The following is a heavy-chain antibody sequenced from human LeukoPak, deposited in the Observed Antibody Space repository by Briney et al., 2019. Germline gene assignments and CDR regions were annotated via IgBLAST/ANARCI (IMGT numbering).Heavy chain of an antibody. V-gene: IGHV3-30-3*01. Sequence: GGSLRLSCAASGFTFSSYAMHWVRQAPGKGLEWVAIISYDGSNKYYADSVKGRFTVSRDNSKNTLYLQMNSLRAEDTAVYYCAREGIQLWFGGVGDWFDPWGQGTLVTVSS. CDR3: AREGIQLWFGGVGDWFDP. CDR2: ISYDGSNK. J-gene: IGHJ5*02. CDR1: GFTFSSYA. D-gene: IGHD5-18*01.